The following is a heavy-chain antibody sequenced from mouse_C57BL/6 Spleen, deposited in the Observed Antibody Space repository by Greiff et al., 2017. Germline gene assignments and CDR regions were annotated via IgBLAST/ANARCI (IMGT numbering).Heavy chain of an antibody. CDR2: INPNYGTT. J-gene: IGHJ1*03. D-gene: IGHD4-1*01. CDR3: ARRANWGYWYYDV. CDR1: GYSFTDYN. Sequence: EVKLLESGPELVKPGASVKISCKASGYSFTDYNMNWVKQSNGKSLEWIGVINPNYGTTSYNQKFNGKATLTVDQSSSTAYMQLDSLTSEDSAVYYCARRANWGYWYYDVWGTGTTGTVSS. V-gene: IGHV1-39*01.